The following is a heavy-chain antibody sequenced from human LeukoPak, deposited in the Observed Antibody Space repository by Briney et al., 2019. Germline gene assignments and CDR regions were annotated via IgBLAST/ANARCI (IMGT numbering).Heavy chain of an antibody. J-gene: IGHJ3*02. CDR1: GFTFSSYA. V-gene: IGHV3-23*01. Sequence: PGGSLRLSCAASGFTFSSYAMSWVRQAPGKGLEWVSVIRSDGSTNHADSVKGRFTISRDNSKNTLYLQMNNLRAEDTAMYYCAREMYSGMYNDAFGIWGQGTKVTVSS. D-gene: IGHD1-26*01. CDR3: AREMYSGMYNDAFGI. CDR2: IRSDGST.